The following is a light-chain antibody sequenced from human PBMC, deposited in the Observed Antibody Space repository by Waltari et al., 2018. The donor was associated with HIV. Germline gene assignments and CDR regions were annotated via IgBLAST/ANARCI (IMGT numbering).Light chain of an antibody. J-gene: IGKJ5*01. CDR1: QSVSSY. CDR2: DAS. CDR3: QQRSNWPS. Sequence: EIVLTQSPATLSLSPGERATLSCRASQSVSSYLAWYQQKPGQAPRLLIYDASNRATGIPARFSGSGSGTEFTLTISSLEPEDFAVYYCQQRSNWPSFGQGTRLEIK. V-gene: IGKV3-11*01.